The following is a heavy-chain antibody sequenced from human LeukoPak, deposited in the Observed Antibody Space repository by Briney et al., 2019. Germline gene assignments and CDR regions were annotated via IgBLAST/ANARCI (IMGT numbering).Heavy chain of an antibody. Sequence: GESLKISCKGSGYSFTSYWIGWVRQMPGKGLEWMGIIYPGDSDTRYSPSFQGQVTISADKSISTAYLQWSSLKASDTAMYYCARLGSDYYDSSGYYGDFDYWGQGTLVTVSS. J-gene: IGHJ4*02. D-gene: IGHD3-22*01. CDR3: ARLGSDYYDSSGYYGDFDY. CDR1: GYSFTSYW. CDR2: IYPGDSDT. V-gene: IGHV5-51*01.